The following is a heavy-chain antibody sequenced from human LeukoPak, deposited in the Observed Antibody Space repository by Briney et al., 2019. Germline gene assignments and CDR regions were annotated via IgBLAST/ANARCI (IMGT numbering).Heavy chain of an antibody. V-gene: IGHV3-21*01. CDR1: GFTFSSYS. D-gene: IGHD2-21*02. CDR3: ARSKHCGGDCYFFDY. J-gene: IGHJ4*02. Sequence: GGSLRLSCAASGFTFSSYSMNWVRQAPGKGLEWVSSISSSSSYIYYADSVKGRFTISRDNAKSSLYLQMNSLRAEDTAVYYCARSKHCGGDCYFFDYWGQGTLVTVSS. CDR2: ISSSSSYI.